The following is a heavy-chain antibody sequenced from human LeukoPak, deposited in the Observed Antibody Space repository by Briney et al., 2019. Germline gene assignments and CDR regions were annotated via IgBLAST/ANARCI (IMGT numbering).Heavy chain of an antibody. CDR1: GFTFSSYG. D-gene: IGHD2-15*01. Sequence: ARSLRLSCAASGFTFSSYGMHWVRQAPGKGLEWVAVISYDGSNKYYADSVKGRFTISRDNSKNTLYLQMNSLRAEDTAVYYCAKEGGGYCSGGSCYPGRLDYCGQGTLVTASS. J-gene: IGHJ4*02. CDR3: AKEGGGYCSGGSCYPGRLDY. CDR2: ISYDGSNK. V-gene: IGHV3-30*18.